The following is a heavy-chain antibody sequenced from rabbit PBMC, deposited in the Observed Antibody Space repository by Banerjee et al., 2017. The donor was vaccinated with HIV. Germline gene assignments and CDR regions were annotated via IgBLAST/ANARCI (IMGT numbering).Heavy chain of an antibody. Sequence: QLKESGGGLVQPGGSLKLSCKASGFDFTSYYMSWVRQAPGKGLEWIGYIDPVFGSAYYASWVNGRFSISRENAQKTVDLQMNSLTAADTATYFCAREDVGGSIILWGPGTLVTVS. D-gene: IGHD1-1*01. CDR2: IDPVFGSA. J-gene: IGHJ4*01. CDR1: GFDFTSYY. CDR3: AREDVGGSIIL. V-gene: IGHV1S7*01.